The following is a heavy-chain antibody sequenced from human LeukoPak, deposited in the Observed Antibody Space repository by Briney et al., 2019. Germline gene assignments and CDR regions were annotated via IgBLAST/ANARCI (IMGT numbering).Heavy chain of an antibody. CDR2: IIPIFGTA. V-gene: IGHV1-69*05. D-gene: IGHD2-2*01. J-gene: IGHJ4*02. Sequence: ASVKVSCKASGGTFSSYAISWVRQAPGQGLEWMGGIIPIFGTANYAQKFQGRVTITTDESTSTAYMELSSLRAEDTAMYYCAKDLGARVVKFDYWGLGTLVTVSS. CDR1: GGTFSSYA. CDR3: AKDLGARVVKFDY.